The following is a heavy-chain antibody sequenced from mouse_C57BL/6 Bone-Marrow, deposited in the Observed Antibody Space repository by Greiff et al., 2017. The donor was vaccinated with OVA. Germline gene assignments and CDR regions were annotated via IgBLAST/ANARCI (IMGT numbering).Heavy chain of an antibody. CDR3: TTLITTVVADAMDY. V-gene: IGHV14-4*01. Sequence: VQLKESGAELVRPGASVKLSCTASGFTIKDDYMHWVKQRPEQGLEWIGWIDPENGDTEYASKFQGKATITADTSSNTAYLQLSSLTSEDTAVYYCTTLITTVVADAMDYWGQGTSVTVSS. CDR1: GFTIKDDY. CDR2: IDPENGDT. J-gene: IGHJ4*01. D-gene: IGHD1-1*01.